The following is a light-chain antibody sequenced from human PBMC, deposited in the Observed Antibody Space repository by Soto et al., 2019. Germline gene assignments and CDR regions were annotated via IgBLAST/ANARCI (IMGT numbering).Light chain of an antibody. J-gene: IGKJ4*01. V-gene: IGKV1-33*01. CDR1: QDIRKH. Sequence: DIQMTQSPSSLSASVRDRVTITCQPSQDIRKHLIWYQQTPGKAPKLLIYDASNLETGVPSRFSGSGSGTYFTFTISSLQPEDIATYYCQQYENLPPSFGGGTKVEIK. CDR3: QQYENLPPS. CDR2: DAS.